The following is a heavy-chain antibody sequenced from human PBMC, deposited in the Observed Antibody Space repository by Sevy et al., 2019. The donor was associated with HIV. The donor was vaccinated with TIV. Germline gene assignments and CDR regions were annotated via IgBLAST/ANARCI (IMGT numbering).Heavy chain of an antibody. CDR2: ISSSGSYL. V-gene: IGHV3-21*01. D-gene: IGHD3-22*01. CDR1: GFTFRSYT. J-gene: IGHJ4*02. CDR3: ARVGAYDTRDFDY. Sequence: GGSLRLSCVASGFTFRSYTMKWVRQAPGKGLECVSSISSSGSYLYYADSVKGRLTISRGDAKNSLYLQMNTLRAEDGTLYYCARVGAYDTRDFDYWGQGTLVTVSS.